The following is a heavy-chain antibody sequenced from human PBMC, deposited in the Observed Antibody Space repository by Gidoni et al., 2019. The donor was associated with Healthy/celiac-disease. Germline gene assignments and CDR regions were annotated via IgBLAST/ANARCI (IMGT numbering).Heavy chain of an antibody. Sequence: QVQLVESGGGLVKPGGSLSPSCAASDFTFSDYYMSWIRQAPGKGLEWVSYISSSSSYTNYADSVKGRFTISRDNAKNSLYLQMNSLRAEDTAVYYCARHTQSERALDAFDIWGQGTMVTVSS. CDR1: DFTFSDYY. CDR3: ARHTQSERALDAFDI. V-gene: IGHV3-11*06. J-gene: IGHJ3*02. CDR2: ISSSSSYT. D-gene: IGHD3-3*01.